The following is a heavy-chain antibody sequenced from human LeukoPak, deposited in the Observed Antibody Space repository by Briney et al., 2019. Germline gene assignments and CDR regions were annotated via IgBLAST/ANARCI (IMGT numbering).Heavy chain of an antibody. CDR1: GGSISSYY. V-gene: IGHV4-59*01. Sequence: SETLSLTCTVSGGSISSYYWSWIRQPPGKGLEWIGYIHYSGTTNYNPSLKSRVTIPVDTSKNQFSLKLSSVTAADTAVYYCARGVYIAAAQYGYWGQGTLVTVSS. J-gene: IGHJ4*02. CDR2: IHYSGTT. D-gene: IGHD6-13*01. CDR3: ARGVYIAAAQYGY.